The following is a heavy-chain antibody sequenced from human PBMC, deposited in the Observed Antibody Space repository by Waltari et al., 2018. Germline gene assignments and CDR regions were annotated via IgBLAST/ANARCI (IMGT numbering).Heavy chain of an antibody. V-gene: IGHV3-30*18. CDR2: ISYDGNNK. CDR1: GFTFSDYG. CDR3: AKDDYGGNSH. D-gene: IGHD4-17*01. Sequence: QVHLVESGGGVVQPGGSLRLSCAASGFTFSDYGMHWVRQAQGKGLEWVAVISYDGNNKYYADSVKGRFTISRDNSKNTLYLQMNSLRAEDTAVYYCAKDDYGGNSHWGQGTLVTVSS. J-gene: IGHJ4*02.